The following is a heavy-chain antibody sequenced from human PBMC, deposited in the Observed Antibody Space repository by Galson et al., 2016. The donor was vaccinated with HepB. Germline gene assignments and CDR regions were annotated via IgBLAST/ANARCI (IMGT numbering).Heavy chain of an antibody. D-gene: IGHD3-10*01. V-gene: IGHV2-5*01. CDR3: AHRFCSVVQGVIGGQVWCRYDY. Sequence: PALVKPTQTLTLTCTFSGFSLNSSGVGVGWIRQPPGKALEWVALIYWNDDERYRPPLKSRLTITKDTAKNQVVLTMTNMDPVDTATYYCAHRFCSVVQGVIGGQVWCRYDYWGQGTRVTVSS. J-gene: IGHJ4*02. CDR2: IYWNDDE. CDR1: GFSLNSSGVG.